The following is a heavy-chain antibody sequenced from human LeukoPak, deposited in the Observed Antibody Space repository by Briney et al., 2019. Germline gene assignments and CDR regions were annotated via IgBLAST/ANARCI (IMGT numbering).Heavy chain of an antibody. V-gene: IGHV5-51*01. CDR2: IYSSDSDT. D-gene: IGHD3-10*01. Sequence: GESLKISCKGSWYTLTNYCIARVRQLPGKGLERIGIIYSSDSDTRYSPPFQEQVTLSADTSITTAYLQWSSLKASDTAMYYCARSHYYGSGSDYYYYSMDVWGKGTTVTVSS. J-gene: IGHJ6*03. CDR3: ARSHYYGSGSDYYYYSMDV. CDR1: WYTLTNYC.